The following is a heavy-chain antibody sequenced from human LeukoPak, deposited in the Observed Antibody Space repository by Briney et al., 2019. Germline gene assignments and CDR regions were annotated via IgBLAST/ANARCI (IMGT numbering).Heavy chain of an antibody. CDR3: ARSRWLDAFDY. Sequence: GGSLRLSCTASGFTFSSYWMHWVRQAPGKGLVWVSRINSDGSTTNYADSVKGRFTISRDNAKNTLYLQMNSLRADDTAVYYCARSRWLDAFDYWGQGTLVTVSS. D-gene: IGHD6-19*01. J-gene: IGHJ4*02. V-gene: IGHV3-74*01. CDR2: INSDGSTT. CDR1: GFTFSSYW.